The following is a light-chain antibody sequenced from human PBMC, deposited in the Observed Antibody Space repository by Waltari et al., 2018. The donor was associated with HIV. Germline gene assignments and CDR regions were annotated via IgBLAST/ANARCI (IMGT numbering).Light chain of an antibody. J-gene: IGLJ3*02. Sequence: SYALTQPPSASVSPGQTARISCSGDALPPQCVFWYQQRPGPAPVMVIYRDKERPSGIPDRFSGSSAGTTVTLTISGDQAEDEADYYCRSADSTGTYWVFGGGTKLTVL. CDR2: RDK. CDR1: ALPPQC. CDR3: RSADSTGTYWV. V-gene: IGLV3-25*03.